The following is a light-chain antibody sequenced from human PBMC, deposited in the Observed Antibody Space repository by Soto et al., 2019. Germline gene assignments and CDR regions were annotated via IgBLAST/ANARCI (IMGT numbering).Light chain of an antibody. J-gene: IGKJ4*01. V-gene: IGKV3-20*01. CDR3: QQYGSSPRLT. CDR2: RTS. CDR1: QSVSSSY. Sequence: EIVLTQSPGTLSLSPGERATLSCRASQSVSSSYLAWYQQKPGQAPRLLIYRTSNRATGIPDRFSGSGSGIDFTLTISRLEPEDFAVYYCQQYGSSPRLTFGGGTKVEIK.